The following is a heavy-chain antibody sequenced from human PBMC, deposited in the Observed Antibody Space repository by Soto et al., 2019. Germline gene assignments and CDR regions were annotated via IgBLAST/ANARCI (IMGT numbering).Heavy chain of an antibody. D-gene: IGHD3-22*01. CDR1: GFTFSSYA. V-gene: IGHV3-23*01. CDR3: ASHAPYYYDSSGYYPFDY. Sequence: EVKRLESGGGLVQPGGSLGLSCAASGFTFSSYAMSWVRQAPGKGLEWVSAISGSGGSTYYADSVKGRFTISRDNSKNTLYLQMNSLRAEDTAVYYCASHAPYYYDSSGYYPFDYWGQGTLVTVSS. CDR2: ISGSGGST. J-gene: IGHJ4*02.